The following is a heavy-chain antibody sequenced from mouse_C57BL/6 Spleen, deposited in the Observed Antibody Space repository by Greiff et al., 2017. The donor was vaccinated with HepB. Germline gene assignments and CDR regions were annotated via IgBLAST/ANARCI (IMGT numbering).Heavy chain of an antibody. V-gene: IGHV1-39*01. J-gene: IGHJ2*01. CDR3: ARSSSLYDGYFLFDY. CDR2: INPNYGTT. Sequence: VHVKQSGPELVKPGASVKISCKASGYSFTDYNMNWVKQSNGKSLEWIGVINPNYGTTSYNQKFKGKATLTVDQSSSTAYMQLNSLTSEDSAVYYCARSSSLYDGYFLFDYWGQGTTLTVSS. D-gene: IGHD2-3*01. CDR1: GYSFTDYN.